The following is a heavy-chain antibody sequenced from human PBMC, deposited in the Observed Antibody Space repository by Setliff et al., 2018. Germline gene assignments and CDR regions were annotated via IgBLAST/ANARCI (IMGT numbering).Heavy chain of an antibody. CDR1: GYSISSGYN. CDR2: IYYRGST. CDR3: ATLTGDRGVDY. J-gene: IGHJ4*02. V-gene: IGHV4-38-2*01. D-gene: IGHD7-27*01. Sequence: SETLSLTCAVSGYSISSGYNWGWIRQPPGKGLEWIASIYYRGSTSYNSSLKGRVSISVDTSKNQFSLNLNSVTAADTAVYYCATLTGDRGVDYWGQGRLVTVSS.